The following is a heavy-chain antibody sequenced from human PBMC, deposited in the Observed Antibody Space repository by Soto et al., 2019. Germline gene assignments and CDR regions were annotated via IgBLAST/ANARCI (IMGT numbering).Heavy chain of an antibody. CDR2: IKQDGSEK. J-gene: IGHJ4*02. D-gene: IGHD3-22*01. Sequence: GGSLRLSCAASGFTFSSYWMSWVRQAPGKGLEWVANIKQDGSEKYYVDSVKGRFTISRDNAKNSLYLQMNSLRAEDTAVYYCARDGGDSSGYYYYFDYWGQGTLVTVSS. CDR3: ARDGGDSSGYYYYFDY. V-gene: IGHV3-7*01. CDR1: GFTFSSYW.